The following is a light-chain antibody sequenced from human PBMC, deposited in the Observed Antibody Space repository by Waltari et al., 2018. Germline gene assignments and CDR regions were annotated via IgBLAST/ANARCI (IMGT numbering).Light chain of an antibody. J-gene: IGLJ1*01. Sequence: QSVLTQPPSVSGAPGQRVTISCTGTRSNLGAGYDVHWYQHLPGIAPKPLIKENNNRPSGVPDRFSGSKSGTLASLAIAGLQAEDEADYFCQSFDTGLGGSVFGTGTKVSVL. CDR1: RSNLGAGYD. CDR3: QSFDTGLGGSV. V-gene: IGLV1-40*01. CDR2: ENN.